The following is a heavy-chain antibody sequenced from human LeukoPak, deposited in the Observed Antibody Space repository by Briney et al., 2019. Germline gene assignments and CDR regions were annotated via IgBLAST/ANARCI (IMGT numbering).Heavy chain of an antibody. V-gene: IGHV3-30-3*01. CDR3: ASRKDTPHLPDY. D-gene: IGHD5-18*01. CDR2: ISYDGSNK. J-gene: IGHJ4*02. Sequence: GGSLRLSCAASGFTFSSYAMHWVRQAPGKGLEWVAVISYDGSNKYYADSVKGRFTISRDNSENTLYLQMNSLRAEDTAVYYCASRKDTPHLPDYWGQGTLVTVSS. CDR1: GFTFSSYA.